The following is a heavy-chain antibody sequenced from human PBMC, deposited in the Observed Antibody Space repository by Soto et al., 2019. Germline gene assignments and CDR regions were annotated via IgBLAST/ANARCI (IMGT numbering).Heavy chain of an antibody. V-gene: IGHV1-18*01. Sequence: QVQLVQSGGEVRKPGASVKVSCKASGDTITNYGISWVRQAPGQGLEWMGWISFYNGNTKYAQNLQGRVTLTTDTSTSTAYMELRSLRSDDTAVYYCEDATSIAVAGKESWGQGTLVTVFS. CDR3: EDATSIAVAGKES. CDR1: GDTITNYG. CDR2: ISFYNGNT. J-gene: IGHJ4*02. D-gene: IGHD6-19*01.